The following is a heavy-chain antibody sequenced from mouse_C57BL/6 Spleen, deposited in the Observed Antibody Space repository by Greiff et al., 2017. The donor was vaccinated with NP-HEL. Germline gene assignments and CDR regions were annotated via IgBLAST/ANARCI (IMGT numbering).Heavy chain of an antibody. CDR3: ARGVYGDRFAY. CDR1: GYTFTSYW. J-gene: IGHJ3*01. V-gene: IGHV1-69*01. CDR2: IDPSDSYT. D-gene: IGHD2-13*01. Sequence: VQLQQSGAELVMPGASVKLSCKASGYTFTSYWMHWVKQRPGQGLEWIGEIDPSDSYTNYNQKFKGKSTLTVDKSSSTAYMQLSSLTSEDSAVYCCARGVYGDRFAYWGQGTLVTVSA.